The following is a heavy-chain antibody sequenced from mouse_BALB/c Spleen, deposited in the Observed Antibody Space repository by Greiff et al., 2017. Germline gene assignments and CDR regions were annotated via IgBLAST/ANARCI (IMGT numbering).Heavy chain of an antibody. Sequence: EVQLVESGGGLVQPGGSLRISCATSGFTFTDYYMSWVRQPPGKALEWLGFIRNKANVYTTEYSASVKGRFTISRDNSQSILYLQMNTLRAEDSATYYCARDTDGSLDYWGQGTTLTVSS. CDR1: GFTFTDYY. D-gene: IGHD2-3*01. V-gene: IGHV7-3*02. J-gene: IGHJ2*01. CDR2: IRNKANVYTT. CDR3: ARDTDGSLDY.